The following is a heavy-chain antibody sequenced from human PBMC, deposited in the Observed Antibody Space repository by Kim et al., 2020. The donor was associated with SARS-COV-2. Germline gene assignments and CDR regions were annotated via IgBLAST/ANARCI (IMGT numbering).Heavy chain of an antibody. CDR1: GFTFSIFW. CDR2: IRSDGSVT. Sequence: GGSLRLSCAASGFTFSIFWMHWVRQAPGKGLVWVSSIRSDGSVTDYVDSVKGRFTVSRDNAKNTLHLQMNSLRVDDTAVYYCARLQDITGWDRRSCGQGT. V-gene: IGHV3-74*01. D-gene: IGHD6-19*01. CDR3: ARLQDITGWDRRS. J-gene: IGHJ5*02.